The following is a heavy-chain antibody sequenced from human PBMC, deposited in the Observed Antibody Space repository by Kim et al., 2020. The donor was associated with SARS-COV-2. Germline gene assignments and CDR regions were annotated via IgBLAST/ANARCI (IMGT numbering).Heavy chain of an antibody. V-gene: IGHV1-69*01. D-gene: IGHD5-18*01. CDR3: ARSDTTMVGETL. J-gene: IGHJ4*02. Sequence: NYSQKFQGRVTTTADDSTSTAYMELSSLRSEDTAVYYCARSDTTMVGETLWGQGTLVTVSS.